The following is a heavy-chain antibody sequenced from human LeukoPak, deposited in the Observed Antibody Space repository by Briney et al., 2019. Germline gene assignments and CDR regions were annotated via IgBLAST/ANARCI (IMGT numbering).Heavy chain of an antibody. J-gene: IGHJ5*02. CDR2: ISSSGTTI. V-gene: IGHV3-48*04. Sequence: GGSLRLSCAASGFTFSSYSMNWVRQAPGKGLEWVSYISSSGTTIYYADSVKGRFTISRDNAKNSLYLQMNSLRAEDTAVYYCARDDSSGPYNWFDPWGQGTLVTVSS. D-gene: IGHD6-25*01. CDR1: GFTFSSYS. CDR3: ARDDSSGPYNWFDP.